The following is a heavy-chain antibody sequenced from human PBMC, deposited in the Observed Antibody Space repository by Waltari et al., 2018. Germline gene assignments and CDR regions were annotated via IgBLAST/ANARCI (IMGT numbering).Heavy chain of an antibody. CDR2: IIPIFGTA. V-gene: IGHV1-69*08. CDR3: ARLAGTTGRPFDY. Sequence: QVQLVQSGAEVKKPGSSVKVSCKASGGTFSSYAISWVRQAPGQGLEWMGRIIPIFGTANYARRFQVRVTITADKSTSTAYMELSSLRSEDTAVYYCARLAGTTGRPFDYWGQGTLVTVSS. J-gene: IGHJ4*02. CDR1: GGTFSSYA. D-gene: IGHD1-1*01.